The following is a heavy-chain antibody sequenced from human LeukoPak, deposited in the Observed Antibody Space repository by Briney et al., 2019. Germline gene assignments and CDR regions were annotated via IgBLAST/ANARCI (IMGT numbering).Heavy chain of an antibody. CDR2: VYYSGKT. V-gene: IGHV4-59*01. CDR1: GGSISNYY. Sequence: SGTLSLTCSVSGGSISNYYRNWIRQPPGKGLEWIGNVYYSGKTNYNPSLKSRVIVSVDTSQNQFSLKMSSVTAADTAVYYCARVEIGPGCFDYWGQGTLVTVSS. D-gene: IGHD2-21*01. CDR3: ARVEIGPGCFDY. J-gene: IGHJ4*02.